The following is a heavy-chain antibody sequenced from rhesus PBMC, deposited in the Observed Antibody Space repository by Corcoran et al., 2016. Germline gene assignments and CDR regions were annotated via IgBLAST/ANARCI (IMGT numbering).Heavy chain of an antibody. CDR1: GFTFSSYG. V-gene: IGHV3S5*01. Sequence: EVQLVETGGGLVQPGGSLKLSCAASGFTFSSYGMSWVRQAPGKGLEWVSAINSRGVIPYSSDSGKGRVTISRDNSKNTLSLQMNSLRAEVTAVYYCAKDQCSGIYCYFDYWGQGVLVTVSS. J-gene: IGHJ4*01. CDR3: AKDQCSGIYCYFDY. D-gene: IGHD2-27*01. CDR2: INSRGVIP.